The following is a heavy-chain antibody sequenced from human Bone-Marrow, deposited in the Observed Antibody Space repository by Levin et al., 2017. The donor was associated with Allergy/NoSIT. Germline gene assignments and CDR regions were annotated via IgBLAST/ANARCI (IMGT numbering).Heavy chain of an antibody. J-gene: IGHJ4*02. V-gene: IGHV4-39*01. Sequence: PSETLSLTCLVSGGSISSSTYQWAWIRQPPGKGLEWIGSVSYSGSTWYNPSLRSRVTISADTSKNQFSLTLNSVTTTDTSVYYCARHNGMIPEGFEYWGQGTLVTVSS. D-gene: IGHD2-8*01. CDR3: ARHNGMIPEGFEY. CDR1: GGSISSSTYQ. CDR2: VSYSGST.